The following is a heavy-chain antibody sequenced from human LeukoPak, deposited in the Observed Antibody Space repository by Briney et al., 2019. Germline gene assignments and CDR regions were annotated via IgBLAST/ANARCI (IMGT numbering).Heavy chain of an antibody. CDR3: ARGYYYGSGTSPYYYYMDV. CDR1: GYSFNTYW. D-gene: IGHD3-10*01. CDR2: IYPGDSDA. Sequence: GESLKISCKGSGYSFNTYWLGWVRQMPGKGLEWMGIIYPGDSDARYSPSFEGQVTLSADKSISTAYLHWSSLKASDTAMYYCARGYYYGSGTSPYYYYMDVWGNGTTVTVSS. J-gene: IGHJ6*03. V-gene: IGHV5-51*01.